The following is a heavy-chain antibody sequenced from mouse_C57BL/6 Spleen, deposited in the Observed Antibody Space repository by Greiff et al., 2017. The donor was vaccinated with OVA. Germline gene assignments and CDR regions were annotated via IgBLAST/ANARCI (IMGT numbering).Heavy chain of an antibody. D-gene: IGHD2-4*01. CDR2: IDPSDSYT. CDR3: ARWGDYDGAY. CDR1: GYTFTSYW. V-gene: IGHV1-69*01. J-gene: IGHJ3*01. Sequence: QVQLKQPGAELVMPGASVKLSCKASGYTFTSYWMHWVKQRPGQGLEWIGEIDPSDSYTNYNQKFKGKSTLTVDKSSSTAYMQLSSLTSEDSAVYYCARWGDYDGAYWGQGTLVTVSA.